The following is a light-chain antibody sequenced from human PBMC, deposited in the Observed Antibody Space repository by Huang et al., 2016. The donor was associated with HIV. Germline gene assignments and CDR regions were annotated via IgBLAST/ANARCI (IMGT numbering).Light chain of an antibody. Sequence: DIHMTQSPSSLPASVGDRVTITCRASQSVTTYLNWYQQKPGKAPTLLMYGTSTLHSGVPSRFRGSGSGTYFTLTITSLRPEDFATYYCQQTHTTPWTFGPGTKVEIK. J-gene: IGKJ1*01. V-gene: IGKV1-39*01. CDR3: QQTHTTPWT. CDR2: GTS. CDR1: QSVTTY.